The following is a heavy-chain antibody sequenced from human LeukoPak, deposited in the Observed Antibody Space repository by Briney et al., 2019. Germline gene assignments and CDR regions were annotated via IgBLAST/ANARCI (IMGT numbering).Heavy chain of an antibody. CDR1: GFTFSSYA. D-gene: IGHD6-19*01. CDR3: AKFAAQNQWLVPLAAFDI. V-gene: IGHV3-23*01. J-gene: IGHJ3*02. CDR2: ISGSGGST. Sequence: GGSLRLSCAASGFTFSSYAMSWVRQAPGKGLEWVSAISGSGGSTYYADSVKGRFTISRDNSKNTLYLQMNSLRAEDTAVYYCAKFAAQNQWLVPLAAFDIWGQGTMVTVSS.